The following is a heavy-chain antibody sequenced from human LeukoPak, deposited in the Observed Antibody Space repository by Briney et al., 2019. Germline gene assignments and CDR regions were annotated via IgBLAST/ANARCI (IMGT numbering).Heavy chain of an antibody. CDR1: GYNFPSYW. CDR2: IYPADSDT. CDR3: ARTAAAGNWYFDL. J-gene: IGHJ2*01. D-gene: IGHD6-13*01. V-gene: IGHV5-51*01. Sequence: GESLKISCKGSGYNFPSYWIGWVRQIPGKGLEWMGIIYPADSDTRYRPSFQGQVTISADKSINTAYLQWSSLKASDTAMYYCARTAAAGNWYFDLWGRGTLVTVSS.